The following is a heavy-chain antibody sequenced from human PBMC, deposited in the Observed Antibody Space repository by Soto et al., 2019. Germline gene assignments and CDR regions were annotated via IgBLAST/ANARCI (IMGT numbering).Heavy chain of an antibody. CDR2: IVVGSGAT. CDR1: GFTFTSSA. J-gene: IGHJ4*02. V-gene: IGHV1-58*01. D-gene: IGHD3-22*01. CDR3: AASIDWASYHSSGYPW. Sequence: ASVKVSCKASGFTFTSSAVQWVRHTRGQRLEWIGWIVVGSGATTYAQKFQERVTITRDMSTSTVHMELSSLRSDDTAVYYCAASIDWASYHSSGYPWWGQGTLVTVSS.